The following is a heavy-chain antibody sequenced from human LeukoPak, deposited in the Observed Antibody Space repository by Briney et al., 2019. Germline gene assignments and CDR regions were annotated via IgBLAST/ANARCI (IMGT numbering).Heavy chain of an antibody. V-gene: IGHV3-33*06. CDR2: IWYDGSNK. CDR1: GFTLSSYG. J-gene: IGHJ4*02. Sequence: PGRSLRLSCAASGFTLSSYGMHWVRKAPGKGLEWVAVIWYDGSNKYYADSVKGRFTISRDNSKNTLYLQMNSLRAEDTAVYYCAKGNDFWSGYLDYWGQGTLVTVSS. D-gene: IGHD3-3*01. CDR3: AKGNDFWSGYLDY.